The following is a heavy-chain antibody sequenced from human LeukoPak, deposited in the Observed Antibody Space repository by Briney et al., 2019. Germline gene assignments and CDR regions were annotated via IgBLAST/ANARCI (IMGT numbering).Heavy chain of an antibody. V-gene: IGHV4-59*12. CDR2: IYYSGST. J-gene: IGHJ6*03. CDR1: GGSISSYY. D-gene: IGHD3-22*01. Sequence: PSETLSLTCTVSGGSISSYYWSWIRQPPGKGLEWIGYIYYSGSTNYNPSLKSRVTMSVDASKNQFSLKLSSVTAADTAVYYCAREVVGFYDSSGPQIYYYYMDVWGKGTTVTISS. CDR3: AREVVGFYDSSGPQIYYYYMDV.